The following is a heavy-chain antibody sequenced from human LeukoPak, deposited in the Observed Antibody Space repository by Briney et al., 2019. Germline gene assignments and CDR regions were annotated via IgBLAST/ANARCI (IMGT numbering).Heavy chain of an antibody. V-gene: IGHV4-34*01. CDR2: INHSGST. Sequence: SETLSLTCTVSGGSISSYYWSWIRQPPGKGLEWIGEINHSGSTNYNPSLKSRVTISVDTSKNQFSLKLSSVTAADTAVYYCARHEYSSSSRCWFDPWGQGTLVTVSS. CDR3: ARHEYSSSSRCWFDP. CDR1: GGSISSYY. J-gene: IGHJ5*02. D-gene: IGHD6-6*01.